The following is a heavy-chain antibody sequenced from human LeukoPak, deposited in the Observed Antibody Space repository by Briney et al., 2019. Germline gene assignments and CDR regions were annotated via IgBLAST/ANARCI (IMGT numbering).Heavy chain of an antibody. J-gene: IGHJ4*02. CDR2: ISAYNGNT. V-gene: IGHV1-18*01. CDR1: GYTFTSYG. CDR3: ARDLGSTLAYYYDSSAHVGSGDY. Sequence: ASVKVSCKASGYTFTSYGISWVRQAPGQGLEWMGWISAYNGNTNYAQKLQGRVTMTTDTSTSTAYMELRSLRSDDTAVYYCARDLGSTLAYYYDSSAHVGSGDYWGQGTPVTVSS. D-gene: IGHD3-22*01.